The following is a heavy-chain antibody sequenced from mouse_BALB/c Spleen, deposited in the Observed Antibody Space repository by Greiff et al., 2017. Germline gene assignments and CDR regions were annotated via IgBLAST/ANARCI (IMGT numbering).Heavy chain of an antibody. CDR1: GFNIKDTY. V-gene: IGHV14-3*02. J-gene: IGHJ4*01. D-gene: IGHD2-1*01. Sequence: VQLKESGAELVKPGASVKLSCTASGFNIKDTYMPWVKQRPEQGLEWIGRIDPANGNTKYDPKFQGKATITADTSSNTAYLQLSSLTSEDTAVYYCARGYGNYAMDYWGQGTSVTVSS. CDR2: IDPANGNT. CDR3: ARGYGNYAMDY.